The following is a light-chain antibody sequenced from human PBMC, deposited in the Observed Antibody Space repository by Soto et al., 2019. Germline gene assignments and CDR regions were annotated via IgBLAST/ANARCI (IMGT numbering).Light chain of an antibody. V-gene: IGKV1-33*01. CDR3: QQYDNLPLT. Sequence: DIQLTKAPSPLSASVGARVTITCQASQDISNYLNWYQQKPGKAPKLLIYDASNLETGVPSRFSGSGSGTDFTFTISSLQPEDIATYYCQQYDNLPLTFGGGTKVDI. CDR1: QDISNY. CDR2: DAS. J-gene: IGKJ4*01.